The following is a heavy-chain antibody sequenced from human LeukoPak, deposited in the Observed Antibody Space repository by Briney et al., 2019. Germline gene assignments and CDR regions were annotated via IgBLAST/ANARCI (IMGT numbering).Heavy chain of an antibody. V-gene: IGHV4-59*01. Sequence: SETLSLTCTVSGGSISSYYWSWIRQPPGKGLEWMGYIYYSGGTNYNPSPKSRVTISVDTSKSQFSLKLSSVTAADTAVYYGARTNSENYDILTGYSNWFDPWGQGTLVTVSS. CDR1: GGSISSYY. CDR3: ARTNSENYDILTGYSNWFDP. CDR2: IYYSGGT. J-gene: IGHJ5*02. D-gene: IGHD3-9*01.